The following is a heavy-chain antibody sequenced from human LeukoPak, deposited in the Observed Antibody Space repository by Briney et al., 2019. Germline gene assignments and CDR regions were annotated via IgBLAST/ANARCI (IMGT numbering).Heavy chain of an antibody. D-gene: IGHD3-10*01. Sequence: KSSETLSLTCTVSGGSISSYYWSWIRQPPGKGLEWIGYIYYSGSTNYNPSLKSRVTISVDTSKNQFSLKLSSVTAADTAVYYCARDQSGSYYQFDYWGQGTLVTVSS. V-gene: IGHV4-59*01. J-gene: IGHJ4*02. CDR2: IYYSGST. CDR3: ARDQSGSYYQFDY. CDR1: GGSISSYY.